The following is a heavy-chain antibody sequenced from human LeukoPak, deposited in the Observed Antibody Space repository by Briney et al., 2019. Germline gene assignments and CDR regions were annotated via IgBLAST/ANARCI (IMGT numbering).Heavy chain of an antibody. CDR2: ISSTTNTI. D-gene: IGHD3-10*01. J-gene: IGHJ3*02. V-gene: IGHV3-48*01. CDR1: GFSFSTYS. CDR3: AREDALLWFGDGGDAFDI. Sequence: GGSLRLSCAASGFSFSTYSMNWVRQAPGKGLEWISYISSTTNTIYYADSVKGRFTISRDIAKNSLYLQMNSLRAEDTAVYYCAREDALLWFGDGGDAFDIWGQGTMVTVSS.